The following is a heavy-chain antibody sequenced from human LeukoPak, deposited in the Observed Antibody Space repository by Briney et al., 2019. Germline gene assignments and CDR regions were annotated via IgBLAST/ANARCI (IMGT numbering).Heavy chain of an antibody. CDR1: GFTFSSYG. D-gene: IGHD3-3*01. CDR2: ISYDGSNK. V-gene: IGHV3-30*18. Sequence: PRRSLRLSCAASGFTFSSYGMHWVRQAPGKGLEWVAVISYDGSNKYYADSVKGRFTISRDNSKNTLYLQMNSLRAEDTAVYYCAKEYLEWLFIYYGMDVWGQGTTVTVSS. CDR3: AKEYLEWLFIYYGMDV. J-gene: IGHJ6*02.